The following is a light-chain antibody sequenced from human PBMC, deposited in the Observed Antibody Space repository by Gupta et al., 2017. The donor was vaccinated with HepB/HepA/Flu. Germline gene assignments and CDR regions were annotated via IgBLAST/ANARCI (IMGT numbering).Light chain of an antibody. CDR1: NSDIGGYNC. V-gene: IGLV2-14*03. Sequence: SALTQPASVSGSPGQSITISCTGPNSDIGGYNCVSWYQQYPGKTPKLLICDDSNRPSGISNRFSGSKSGNTASLTIAGLQAEDEADYYCASCSTSGTLVLFGGGTKLTVL. CDR2: DDS. J-gene: IGLJ2*01. CDR3: ASCSTSGTLVL.